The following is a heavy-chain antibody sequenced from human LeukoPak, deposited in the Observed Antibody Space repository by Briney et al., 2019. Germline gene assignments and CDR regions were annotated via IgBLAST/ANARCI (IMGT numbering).Heavy chain of an antibody. J-gene: IGHJ4*02. CDR1: GFTFSSYG. D-gene: IGHD1-26*01. Sequence: GGSLRLSCAASGFTFSSYGMHWVRQAPGKGLEWVALIRYDGSNKYYADSVKGRFTISRDNSKNTLYLQMNSLRVEDTAVYYCARLYGGNYLFFDYWGQGTLVTVSS. CDR2: IRYDGSNK. CDR3: ARLYGGNYLFFDY. V-gene: IGHV3-30*02.